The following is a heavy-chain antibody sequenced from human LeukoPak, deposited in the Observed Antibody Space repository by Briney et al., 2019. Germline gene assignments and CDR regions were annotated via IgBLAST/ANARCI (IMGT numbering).Heavy chain of an antibody. CDR3: ARGGRDGYTLYPLDY. V-gene: IGHV4-34*01. CDR2: INHSGST. D-gene: IGHD5-24*01. Sequence: SETLSLTCAVYGGSFSGYYWSWIRQPPGKGLEWIGEINHSGSTNYNPSLKSRVTISVDTSKNQFSLKLRSVTAADTAVYYCARGGRDGYTLYPLDYWGQGTLVTVSS. J-gene: IGHJ4*02. CDR1: GGSFSGYY.